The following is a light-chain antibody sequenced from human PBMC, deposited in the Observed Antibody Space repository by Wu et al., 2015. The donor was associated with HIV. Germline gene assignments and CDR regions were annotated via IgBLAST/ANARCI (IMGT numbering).Light chain of an antibody. CDR2: GAT. V-gene: IGKV3-20*01. J-gene: IGKJ1*01. Sequence: EIVLTQSPDTLSLSPGEGATLSCKASQTVPRNYLAWYQQKPGQAPRLLIYGATNRAASNPGRFSGSGSGTDFTLATSGLETEDFAMYFCQQYGDSPWTFGQGTKIEIK. CDR1: QTVPRNY. CDR3: QQYGDSPWT.